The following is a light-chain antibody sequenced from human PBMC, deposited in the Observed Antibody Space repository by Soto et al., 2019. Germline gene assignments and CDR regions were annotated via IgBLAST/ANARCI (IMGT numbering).Light chain of an antibody. CDR3: QQYGGSPRST. CDR2: GAS. Sequence: MMMTQSPATLSVSLGERVTLSCRTSHSVNSHVAWYQQKPGQPPRLLIYGASNRATGIPDRFSGSGSGTDFTLIIKRLEPADDAIYYCQQYGGSPRSTFGQGTRLEIK. V-gene: IGKV3-20*01. J-gene: IGKJ5*01. CDR1: HSVNSH.